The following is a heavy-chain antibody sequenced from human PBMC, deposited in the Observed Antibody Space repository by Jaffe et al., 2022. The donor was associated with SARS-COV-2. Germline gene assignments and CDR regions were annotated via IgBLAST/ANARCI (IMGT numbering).Heavy chain of an antibody. V-gene: IGHV3-48*02. J-gene: IGHJ6*02. D-gene: IGHD6-19*01. Sequence: EVQLVESGGGLVQPGGSLRLSCAASGFTFSSYSMNWVRQAPGKGLEWVSYISSSSSTIYYADSVKGRFTISRDNAKNSLYLQMNSLRDEDTAVYYCAREGLSSGWRNYYYGMDVWGQGTTVTVSS. CDR2: ISSSSSTI. CDR1: GFTFSSYS. CDR3: AREGLSSGWRNYYYGMDV.